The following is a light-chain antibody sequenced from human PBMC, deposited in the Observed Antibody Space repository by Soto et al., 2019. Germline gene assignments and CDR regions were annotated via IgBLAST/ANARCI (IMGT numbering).Light chain of an antibody. J-gene: IGKJ5*01. V-gene: IGKV1-39*01. Sequence: DLQMTQSPSSLSASVGDRVSITCRASQSISTYVNWYQQKPGTAPNLLIYRASTLESGVPSRFSGSGSGTDFTLTISSLQPADFSTYYCQQSFSTPITFGQGTRLDIK. CDR2: RAS. CDR3: QQSFSTPIT. CDR1: QSISTY.